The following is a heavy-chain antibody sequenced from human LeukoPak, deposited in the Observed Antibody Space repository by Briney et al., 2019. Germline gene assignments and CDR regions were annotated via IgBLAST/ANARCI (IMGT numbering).Heavy chain of an antibody. CDR3: ATSGFSGYDHPS. Sequence: GGSLRLSCAASGFTFRSYSMAWVRLAPGKGLEWVSVIRGGADDTSYADSVKGRFTISRDNSKNTLFLQMDGLRVEDTAVYYCATSGFSGYDHPSWGQGTLVTVAS. CDR1: GFTFRSYS. D-gene: IGHD5-12*01. J-gene: IGHJ5*02. CDR2: IRGGADDT. V-gene: IGHV3-23*01.